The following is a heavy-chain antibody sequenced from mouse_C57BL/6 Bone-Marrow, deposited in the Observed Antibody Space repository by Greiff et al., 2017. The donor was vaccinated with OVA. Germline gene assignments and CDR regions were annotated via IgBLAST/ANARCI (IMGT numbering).Heavy chain of an antibody. CDR2: IYPGNSDT. V-gene: IGHV1-5*01. Sequence: EVQLQESGTVLARPGASVKMSCKTSGYTFTSYWMHWVKQRPGQGLEWIGAIYPGNSDTSYNQKFKGKAKLTAVTSASTAYMELSSLTNEDSAVYYCTRMAIDYDYDGGFFDYWGQGTTLTVSS. D-gene: IGHD2-4*01. CDR3: TRMAIDYDYDGGFFDY. J-gene: IGHJ2*01. CDR1: GYTFTSYW.